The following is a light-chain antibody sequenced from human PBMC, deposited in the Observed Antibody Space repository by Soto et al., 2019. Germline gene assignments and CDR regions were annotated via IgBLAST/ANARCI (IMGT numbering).Light chain of an antibody. CDR1: PSNIGSNT. Sequence: QSVLTQPPSASGTPGQRVTVSCSGSPSNIGSNTVNWYQQLPGTAPKVLIYTDNQRPSGVPDRFSGSKSGTSASLAISGLQSEDEADYYCASWEDTLSGDVFGTGTKLTVL. CDR2: TDN. V-gene: IGLV1-44*01. CDR3: ASWEDTLSGDV. J-gene: IGLJ1*01.